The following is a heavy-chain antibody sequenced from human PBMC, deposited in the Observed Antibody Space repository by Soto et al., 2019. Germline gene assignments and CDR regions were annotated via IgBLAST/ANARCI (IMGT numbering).Heavy chain of an antibody. Sequence: HPGGSLRLSCAASGFTFSTYAMSWVRQAQGKGLKWVSAIGGSGYRTFYEDSVKGRFTISRDNSKNTQYLQMNSLRADDTAAYYCPKDPCQQPVGETFDVWGQGTMVTVSS. CDR3: PKDPCQQPVGETFDV. CDR1: GFTFSTYA. D-gene: IGHD6-13*01. CDR2: IGGSGYRT. V-gene: IGHV3-23*01. J-gene: IGHJ3*01.